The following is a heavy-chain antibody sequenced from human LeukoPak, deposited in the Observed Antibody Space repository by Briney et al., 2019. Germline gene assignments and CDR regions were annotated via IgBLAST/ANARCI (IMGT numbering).Heavy chain of an antibody. CDR1: GFTFSSYS. Sequence: PGGSLRLSCAASGFTFSSYSMNWVRQAPGKGLEWVSSISSSSSYIYYADSVKGRFTISRDNAKNSLHLQMNSLRAEDTAVYYCARDPSSGSYYVGFFYYYYMDVWGKGTTVTVSS. J-gene: IGHJ6*03. CDR3: ARDPSSGSYYVGFFYYYYMDV. V-gene: IGHV3-21*01. D-gene: IGHD1-26*01. CDR2: ISSSSSYI.